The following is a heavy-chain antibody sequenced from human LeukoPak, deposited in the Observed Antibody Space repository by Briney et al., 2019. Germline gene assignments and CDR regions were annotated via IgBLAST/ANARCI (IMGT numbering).Heavy chain of an antibody. Sequence: SETLSLTCTVSGDSISTYYWSWIRQPPGKGLEWIGNIYYSGSTKYNPSLKSRVIILVDTSKNQFSLKLNSVTAADTAVYYCARVPLFPLIPDAFDIWGQGTMVTVSS. CDR3: ARVPLFPLIPDAFDI. CDR1: GDSISTYY. D-gene: IGHD2-21*01. V-gene: IGHV4-59*01. CDR2: IYYSGST. J-gene: IGHJ3*02.